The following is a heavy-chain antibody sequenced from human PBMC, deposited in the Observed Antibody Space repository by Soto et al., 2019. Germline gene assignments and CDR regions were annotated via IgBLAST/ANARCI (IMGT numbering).Heavy chain of an antibody. V-gene: IGHV3-23*01. J-gene: IGHJ4*02. CDR2: ISGSGGST. Sequence: EVQLLESGGGLVQPGGSLRLSCAASGFTFSSYAMSWVRQAPGKGLEWVSAISGSGGSTYYADSVKGRFTISRDNSKNTLYLQMNSLRAEDTAVYYCAKDHCPLTMIVVVITYFDSWGQGPLVTVSS. CDR1: GFTFSSYA. CDR3: AKDHCPLTMIVVVITYFDS. D-gene: IGHD3-22*01.